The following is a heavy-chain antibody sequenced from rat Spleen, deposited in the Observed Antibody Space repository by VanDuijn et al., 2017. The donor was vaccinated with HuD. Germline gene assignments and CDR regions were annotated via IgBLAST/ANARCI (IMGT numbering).Heavy chain of an antibody. CDR3: ATADYGGYSESN. CDR1: GFTFSNYY. V-gene: IGHV5-25*01. D-gene: IGHD1-11*01. J-gene: IGHJ2*01. CDR2: ISTGGGNT. Sequence: EVQLVESGGGLVQPGRSMKLSCAASGFTFSNYYMAWVRQAPTKGLEWVASISTGGGNTYYRDSVKGRFTISRDNAKSTLYLQMDSLRSEDTATYYCATADYGGYSESNWGQGVMVTVSS.